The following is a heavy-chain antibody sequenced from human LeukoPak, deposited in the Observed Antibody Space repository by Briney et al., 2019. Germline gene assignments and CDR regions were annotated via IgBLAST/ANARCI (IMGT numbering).Heavy chain of an antibody. CDR1: GGSISSNNW. D-gene: IGHD6-19*01. V-gene: IGHV4-4*02. J-gene: IGHJ4*02. CDR3: ARLSSSGWYPFDY. CDR2: IHHSGST. Sequence: SGTLSLTCAVSGGSISSNNWWNWVRQPPGKGLEWIGEIHHSGSTHYNPSLKSRLTISVDKSKNQFSLKLTSVTAADTAVYYCARLSSSGWYPFDYWGQGTLVTVSS.